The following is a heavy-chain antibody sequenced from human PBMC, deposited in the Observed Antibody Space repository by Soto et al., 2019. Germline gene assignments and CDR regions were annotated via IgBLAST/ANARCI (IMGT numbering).Heavy chain of an antibody. V-gene: IGHV3-7*03. CDR2: IKPDGSEK. CDR1: GFTLRSYW. Sequence: GGSLRLSCATSGFTLRSYWMTWVRQAPGKGPEWVANIKPDGSEKQYVDSVKGRFTVSRDNAKKSLDLQMNSLRVEDTAVYYCARAEDYDFWSGPPKYFDNWGQGTQVTVSS. CDR3: ARAEDYDFWSGPPKYFDN. D-gene: IGHD3-3*01. J-gene: IGHJ4*02.